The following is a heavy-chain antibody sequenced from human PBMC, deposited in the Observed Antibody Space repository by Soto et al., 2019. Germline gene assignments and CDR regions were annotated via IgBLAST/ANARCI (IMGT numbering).Heavy chain of an antibody. CDR2: IQSGGST. D-gene: IGHD2-15*01. CDR1: GFTVSSHY. Sequence: EVQLVESGGDLVQPGGSLRLSCAASGFTVSSHYMNWVRQAPGQGLEWVSLIQSGGSTFYADSVKGRFTISRDNSKNTLFLQMNSLRVEDTAMYYCSRYDGDCSGGICYGVPRDVCGRGTTVTVSS. V-gene: IGHV3-66*01. J-gene: IGHJ6*04. CDR3: SRYDGDCSGGICYGVPRDV.